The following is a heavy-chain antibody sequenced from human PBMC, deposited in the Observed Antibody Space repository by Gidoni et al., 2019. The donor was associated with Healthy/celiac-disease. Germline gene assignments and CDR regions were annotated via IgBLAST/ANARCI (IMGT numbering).Heavy chain of an antibody. CDR1: AYTFTSYD. Sequence: VQPVQSGAEVKTPGASVKVSCKASAYTFTSYDINWVRQATGQGLEWMRWSNPNSGNTGYAQKFQCRVTMNRTTSISTAYMELGSLRSEDTAVYYCARGLCGSYVDYWGQGTLVTVSS. CDR2: SNPNSGNT. D-gene: IGHD1-26*01. V-gene: IGHV1-8*01. J-gene: IGHJ4*02. CDR3: ARGLCGSYVDY.